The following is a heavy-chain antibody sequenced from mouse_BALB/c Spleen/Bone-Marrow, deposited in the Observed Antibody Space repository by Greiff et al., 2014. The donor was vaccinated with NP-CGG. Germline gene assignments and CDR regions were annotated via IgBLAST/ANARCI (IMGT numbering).Heavy chain of an antibody. CDR1: GFNIKDTF. CDR2: IDPASGNT. D-gene: IGHD2-3*01. Sequence: EVKLMESGADLVKPGASVKLSCTTSGFNIKDTFMHWVKQRPEQGLEWIGRIDPASGNTIYDPKFQGKATITADTSSNKVSLQLSGLTSEDTAVYYCAHDAPFTYWGQGTLVTVSA. CDR3: AHDAPFTY. V-gene: IGHV14-3*02. J-gene: IGHJ3*01.